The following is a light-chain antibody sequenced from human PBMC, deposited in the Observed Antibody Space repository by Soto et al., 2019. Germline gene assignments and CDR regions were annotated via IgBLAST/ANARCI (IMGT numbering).Light chain of an antibody. CDR2: VAS. Sequence: EIVLTQSPDTLSLSPGERATLSCRASQSVSSNYLAWYQQKPGQAPRLLIYVASSRATGIPDRFSGSGSGTDFTLTTSRLEPEDSPVYYSQKYGNSRITSGQGTRLEIK. J-gene: IGKJ5*01. CDR1: QSVSSNY. V-gene: IGKV3-20*01. CDR3: QKYGNSRIT.